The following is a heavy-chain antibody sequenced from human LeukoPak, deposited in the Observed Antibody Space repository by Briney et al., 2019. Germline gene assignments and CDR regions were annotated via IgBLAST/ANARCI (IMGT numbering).Heavy chain of an antibody. CDR1: GYSISSGYY. Sequence: PSETLSLTCTASGYSISSGYYWGWIRQPPGKGLEWIGSIYHSGSTYCNPSLKSRVTISVDTSKNQFSLKLSSVTAADTAVYYCARGYGDLYYYYYYMDVWDKGTTVTVSS. V-gene: IGHV4-38-2*02. CDR2: IYHSGST. J-gene: IGHJ6*03. CDR3: ARGYGDLYYYYYYMDV. D-gene: IGHD4-17*01.